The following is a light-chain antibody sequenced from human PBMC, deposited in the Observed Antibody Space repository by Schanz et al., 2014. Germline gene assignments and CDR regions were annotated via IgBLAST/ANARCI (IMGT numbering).Light chain of an antibody. CDR2: DAS. J-gene: IGKJ5*01. Sequence: EIVLTQSPATLSLSPGERATLSCRASQSVGSYLAWYQQKPGQAPSLLIYDASSRATGIPARFSGSGSGTDFTLTISSLEPEDFAVYYCQQYGSSPPITFGQGTRLEIK. V-gene: IGKV3-20*01. CDR3: QQYGSSPPIT. CDR1: QSVGSY.